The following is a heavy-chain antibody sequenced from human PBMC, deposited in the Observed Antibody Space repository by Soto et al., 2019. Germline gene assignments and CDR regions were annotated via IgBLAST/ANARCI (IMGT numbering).Heavy chain of an antibody. D-gene: IGHD3-3*01. Sequence: SETLSLTCTVSGGSVSSGSYYWSWIRQPPGKGLEWIGYIYYSGSTNYNPSLKSRVTISVDTSKNQFSLKLSSVTAADTAVYYCANLYYDFWSGYQYFDYWGQGTLVTVSS. J-gene: IGHJ4*02. CDR1: GGSVSSGSYY. CDR2: IYYSGST. V-gene: IGHV4-61*01. CDR3: ANLYYDFWSGYQYFDY.